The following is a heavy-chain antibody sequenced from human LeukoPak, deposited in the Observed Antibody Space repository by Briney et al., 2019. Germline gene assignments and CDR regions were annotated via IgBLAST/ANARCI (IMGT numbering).Heavy chain of an antibody. J-gene: IGHJ5*02. CDR2: INPNSGGT. CDR3: ARDPTRVHSGSYYSWFDP. D-gene: IGHD1-26*01. V-gene: IGHV1-2*02. Sequence: ASVKVSCKASGYTFTGYYMHWARQAPGQGLEWMGWINPNSGGTNYAQKFQGRVTMTRDTSISTAYMELSRLRSDDTAVYYCARDPTRVHSGSYYSWFDPWGQGTLVTVSS. CDR1: GYTFTGYY.